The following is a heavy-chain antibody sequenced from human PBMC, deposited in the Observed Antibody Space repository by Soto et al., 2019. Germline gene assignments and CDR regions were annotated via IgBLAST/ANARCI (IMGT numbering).Heavy chain of an antibody. V-gene: IGHV3-23*01. J-gene: IGHJ6*02. CDR2: ISGSGGST. CDR3: AEDRGYSGYDHYYYYGMDV. Sequence: GGSLRLSCAASGFTFSSYAMSWVRQAPGKGLEWVSAISGSGGSTYYADSVKGRFTISRDNSKNTLYLQMNSLRAEDTAVYYCAEDRGYSGYDHYYYYGMDVWGQGTTVTVSS. D-gene: IGHD5-12*01. CDR1: GFTFSSYA.